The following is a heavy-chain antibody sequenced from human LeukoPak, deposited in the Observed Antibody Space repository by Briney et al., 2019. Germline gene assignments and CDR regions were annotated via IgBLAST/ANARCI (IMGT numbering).Heavy chain of an antibody. J-gene: IGHJ6*03. D-gene: IGHD6-6*01. CDR3: ARVGRPFYYYYMDV. V-gene: IGHV1-2*02. Sequence: ASVKVSCKASGYTFTGYYMHWVRQAPGQGLEWMGWINPNSGGTNYAQKLQGRVTMTTDTSTSTAYMELRSLRSDDTAVYYCARVGRPFYYYYMDVWGKGTTVTISS. CDR1: GYTFTGYY. CDR2: INPNSGGT.